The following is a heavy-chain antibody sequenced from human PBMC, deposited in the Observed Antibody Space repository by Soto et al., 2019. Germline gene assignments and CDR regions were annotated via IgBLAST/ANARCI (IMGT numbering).Heavy chain of an antibody. CDR3: ARNYDILTGYQPTLGDGYYYGMDV. D-gene: IGHD3-9*01. CDR2: ISSSSSYI. V-gene: IGHV3-21*01. CDR1: GFTFSSYS. J-gene: IGHJ6*02. Sequence: PGRSLRLSCAASGFTFSSYSMNWVRQAPGKGLEWVSSISSSSSYIYYADSVKGRFTISRDNAKNSLYLQMNSLRAEDTAVYYCARNYDILTGYQPTLGDGYYYGMDVWGQGTTVTVSS.